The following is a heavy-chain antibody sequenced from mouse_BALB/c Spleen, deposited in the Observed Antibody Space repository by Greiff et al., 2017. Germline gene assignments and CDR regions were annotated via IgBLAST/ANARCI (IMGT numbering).Heavy chain of an antibody. CDR1: GYTFSSYW. D-gene: IGHD2-1*01. J-gene: IGHJ3*01. V-gene: IGHV1-9*01. Sequence: QVQLQQSGAELMKPGASVKISCKATGYTFSSYWIEWVKQRPGHGLEWIGEILPGSGSTNYNEKFKGKATFTADTSSNTAYMQLSSLTSEDSAVYYCARRTNGNPWFAYWGQGTLVTVSA. CDR3: ARRTNGNPWFAY. CDR2: ILPGSGST.